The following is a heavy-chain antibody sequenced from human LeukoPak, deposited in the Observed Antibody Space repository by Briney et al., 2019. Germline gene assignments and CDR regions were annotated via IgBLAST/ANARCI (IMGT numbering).Heavy chain of an antibody. Sequence: GGSLRLSCAASGFTFSNYAMSWVRQTPGKGLEWVSVITSNADDTYDADSVKGRFTISRDNSKNTLYLQMNSLRAEDTAVYYCAKFLGESAYFDWSSENAFDIWGQGTMVTVSS. CDR2: ITSNADDT. D-gene: IGHD3-9*01. CDR3: AKFLGESAYFDWSSENAFDI. V-gene: IGHV3-23*01. CDR1: GFTFSNYA. J-gene: IGHJ3*02.